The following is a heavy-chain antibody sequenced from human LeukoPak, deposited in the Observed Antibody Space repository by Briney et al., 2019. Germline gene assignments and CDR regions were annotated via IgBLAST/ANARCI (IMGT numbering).Heavy chain of an antibody. Sequence: GGSLRLSCAASGFTFSSYAMSWVRQAPGKGLEWVSAISGSGGSTYYADSVKGRFTISRDNSKNTLNLQMNSLRAEDTAVYYCAKCGIVVVPAAIFRWGQGTLVTVSS. J-gene: IGHJ4*02. V-gene: IGHV3-23*01. CDR2: ISGSGGST. CDR1: GFTFSSYA. D-gene: IGHD2-2*01. CDR3: AKCGIVVVPAAIFR.